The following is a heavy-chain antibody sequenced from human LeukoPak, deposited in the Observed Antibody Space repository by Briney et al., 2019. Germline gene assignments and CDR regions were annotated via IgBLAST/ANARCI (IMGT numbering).Heavy chain of an antibody. CDR1: GGTFSSYA. Sequence: SVKVSCKASGGTFSSYAISWVRQAPGQGLEWMGGTIPIFGTANYAQKFQGRVTITADESTSTAYMELSSLRSEDTAVYYCASQGDVSATLIDYWGQGTLVTVSS. J-gene: IGHJ4*02. CDR3: ASQGDVSATLIDY. D-gene: IGHD5-24*01. V-gene: IGHV1-69*01. CDR2: TIPIFGTA.